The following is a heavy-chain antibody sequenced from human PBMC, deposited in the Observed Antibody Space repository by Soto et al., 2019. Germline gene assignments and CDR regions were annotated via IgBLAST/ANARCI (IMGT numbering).Heavy chain of an antibody. V-gene: IGHV4-59*11. D-gene: IGHD6-19*01. Sequence: SETLSLTCSVSGGSISGHYWTWIRQSPGKGLEWIGYIFYSGSTNYNPSLKSRVTISVDTSKNQFSLKMSSVTAADTAVYYCARVGSSGWSSDYCGRGTLFTVSS. CDR1: GGSISGHY. CDR2: IFYSGST. J-gene: IGHJ4*02. CDR3: ARVGSSGWSSDY.